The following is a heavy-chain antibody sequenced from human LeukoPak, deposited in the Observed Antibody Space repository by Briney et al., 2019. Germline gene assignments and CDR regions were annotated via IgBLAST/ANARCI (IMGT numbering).Heavy chain of an antibody. Sequence: ASVKVSCKVSGYTLTDLSMHWVRQAPGQGLEWMGWINPNSGGTNYAQKFQGRVTMTRDTSISTAYMELSRLRSDDTAVYYCASGLGASSPFDYWGQGTLVTVSS. V-gene: IGHV1-2*02. J-gene: IGHJ4*02. CDR1: GYTLTDLS. D-gene: IGHD1-26*01. CDR3: ASGLGASSPFDY. CDR2: INPNSGGT.